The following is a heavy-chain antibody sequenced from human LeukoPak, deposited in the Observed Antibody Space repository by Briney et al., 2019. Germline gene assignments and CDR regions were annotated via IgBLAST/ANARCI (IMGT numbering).Heavy chain of an antibody. D-gene: IGHD6-19*01. CDR1: GGTFSSYA. J-gene: IGHJ3*02. Sequence: SVKVSCKASGGTFSSYAISWVRQAPGQGLEWMGGIIPIFGTANYAQKFQGRVTTTADKSTSTAYMELSSLRSEDTAVYYCARQDSSGWYNAFDIWGQGTMVTVSS. V-gene: IGHV1-69*06. CDR3: ARQDSSGWYNAFDI. CDR2: IIPIFGTA.